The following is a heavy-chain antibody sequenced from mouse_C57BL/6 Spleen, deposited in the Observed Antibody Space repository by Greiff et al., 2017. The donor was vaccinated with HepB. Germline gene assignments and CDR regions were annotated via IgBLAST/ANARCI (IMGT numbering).Heavy chain of an antibody. CDR3: ARPYSNHEEGFDY. CDR2: ISNGGGST. Sequence: EVMLVESGGGLVQPGGSLKLSCAASGFTFSDYYMYWVRQTPEKRLEWVAYISNGGGSTYYPDTVKGRFTISRDNAKNTLYLQMSRLKSEDTAMYYCARPYSNHEEGFDYWGQGTTLTVSS. J-gene: IGHJ2*01. D-gene: IGHD2-5*01. V-gene: IGHV5-12*01. CDR1: GFTFSDYY.